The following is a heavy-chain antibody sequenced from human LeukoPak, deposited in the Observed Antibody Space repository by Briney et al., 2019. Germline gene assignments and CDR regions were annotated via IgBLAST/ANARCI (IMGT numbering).Heavy chain of an antibody. CDR2: ISSTGHNI. CDR3: ARDSNVFYGMDA. CDR1: GFTFSDYY. Sequence: GGSLRLSCEASGFTFSDYYFNWIRQAPGKGLEWVSYISSTGHNIYYADSVKGRFTISRDNAKNSIYLQMNSLRAEDTAIYYCARDSNVFYGMDAWGQGTTVAVSS. V-gene: IGHV3-11*01. D-gene: IGHD5/OR15-5a*01. J-gene: IGHJ6*02.